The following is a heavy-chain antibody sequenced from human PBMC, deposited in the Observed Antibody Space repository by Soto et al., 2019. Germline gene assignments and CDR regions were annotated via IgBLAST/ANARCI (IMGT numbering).Heavy chain of an antibody. D-gene: IGHD5-18*01. V-gene: IGHV3-30*18. CDR2: ISYDGSNK. CDR3: AKETAYSYGRLYYYYGMDV. CDR1: GFTFSSYG. Sequence: GGSLRLSCAASGFTFSSYGMHWVRQAPGKGLEWVAVISYDGSNKYYADSVKGRFTISRDNSKNTLYLQMNSLRAEDTAVYYCAKETAYSYGRLYYYYGMDVWGQGTTVTVSS. J-gene: IGHJ6*02.